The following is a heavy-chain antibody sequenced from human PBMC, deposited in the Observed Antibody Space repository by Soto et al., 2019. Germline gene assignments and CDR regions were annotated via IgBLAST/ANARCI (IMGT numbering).Heavy chain of an antibody. Sequence: EVQLLESGGGLVQPGGSLRLSCAASGFTFSSYAMSWVRQAPGKGLEWVSAISGSGGSTYYADSVKGRFTISRDNSKNTLYLQMNSLRAEDTAVYYCAKDVIFSRLGVWGSYRQDRPMHFDYWGQGTLVTVSS. CDR3: AKDVIFSRLGVWGSYRQDRPMHFDY. J-gene: IGHJ4*02. CDR2: ISGSGGST. CDR1: GFTFSSYA. D-gene: IGHD3-16*02. V-gene: IGHV3-23*01.